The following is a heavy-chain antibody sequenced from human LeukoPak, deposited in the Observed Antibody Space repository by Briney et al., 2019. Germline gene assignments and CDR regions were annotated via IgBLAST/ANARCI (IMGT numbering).Heavy chain of an antibody. V-gene: IGHV1-69*13. Sequence: SVKVSCKASGGTFSSYAISWARQAPGQGLEWMGGIIPIFGTANYAQKFQGRVTITADESTSTAYMELSSLRSEDTAVYYCATAGVVVVPAASVLLDYWGQGTLVTVSS. CDR3: ATAGVVVVPAASVLLDY. J-gene: IGHJ4*02. D-gene: IGHD2-2*01. CDR2: IIPIFGTA. CDR1: GGTFSSYA.